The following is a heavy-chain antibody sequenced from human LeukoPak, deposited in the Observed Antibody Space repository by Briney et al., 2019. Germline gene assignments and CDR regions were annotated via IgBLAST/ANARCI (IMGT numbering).Heavy chain of an antibody. Sequence: GGSLRLSCAASGFTFSSYWMSWVRQAPGKGLEWVANIKQDGSKKYYVDSVKGRFTISRDNAKNSLYLQMNSLRAEDTAVYYCARVRTGTILRLKNYDYWGQGTLVTVSS. V-gene: IGHV3-7*01. CDR2: IKQDGSKK. CDR1: GFTFSSYW. CDR3: ARVRTGTILRLKNYDY. D-gene: IGHD1-7*01. J-gene: IGHJ4*02.